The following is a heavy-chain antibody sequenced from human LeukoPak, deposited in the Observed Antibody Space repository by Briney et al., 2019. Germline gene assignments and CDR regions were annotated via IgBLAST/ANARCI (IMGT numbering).Heavy chain of an antibody. CDR1: GGSFSGYY. CDR3: ARQRYFDWLTDY. Sequence: PSETLSLTCAVYGGSFSGYYWSWIRQPPGKGLEWIGEINHSGSTNYNPSLKSRVTISVDTSKNQFSLKLSSVTAADAAVYYCARQRYFDWLTDYWGQGTPVTVSS. D-gene: IGHD3-9*01. J-gene: IGHJ4*02. V-gene: IGHV4-34*01. CDR2: INHSGST.